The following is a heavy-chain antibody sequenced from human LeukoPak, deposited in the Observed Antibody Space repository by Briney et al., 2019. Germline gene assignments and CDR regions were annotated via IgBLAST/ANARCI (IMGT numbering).Heavy chain of an antibody. CDR3: ARWYSSGWAFDY. Sequence: SETLSLTCTVSGGTISSYYWNWIRQPPGKGLEWIGYIHSSGSTRYNPSLKSRVTISVDTSKNQFSLKLSSVTAADTAVYYCARWYSSGWAFDYWGQGTLVTVSS. CDR1: GGTISSYY. J-gene: IGHJ4*02. V-gene: IGHV4-59*08. CDR2: IHSSGST. D-gene: IGHD6-19*01.